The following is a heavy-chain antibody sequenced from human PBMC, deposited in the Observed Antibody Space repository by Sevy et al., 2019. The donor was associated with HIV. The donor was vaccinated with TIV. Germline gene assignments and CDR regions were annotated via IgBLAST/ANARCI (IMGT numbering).Heavy chain of an antibody. V-gene: IGHV3-11*04. CDR3: ARARGYSGYDWGNWFDP. J-gene: IGHJ5*02. D-gene: IGHD5-12*01. CDR2: ISSSGSTI. Sequence: GGSLRLSCAASGFTLSDYYMTWIRQAPGKGLEWLSYISSSGSTISYADPVKGRFTITRNNAKNSLYLQMNSLRAEDTAVYYCARARGYSGYDWGNWFDPWGQGTLVTVSS. CDR1: GFTLSDYY.